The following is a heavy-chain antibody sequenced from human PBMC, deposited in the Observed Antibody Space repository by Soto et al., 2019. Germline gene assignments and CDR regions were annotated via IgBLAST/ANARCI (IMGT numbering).Heavy chain of an antibody. CDR2: INHSGST. CDR1: GGSFSGYY. Sequence: SETQSLTCAVYGGSFSGYYWSWIRQPPGKGLEWIGEINHSGSTNYTPSLKSRVTTSVETSNNQFSLKMSSVTAAGTAVYYCASLYGSGSYYYYYGMDVWGQGTTVTVSS. CDR3: ASLYGSGSYYYYYGMDV. J-gene: IGHJ6*02. D-gene: IGHD3-10*01. V-gene: IGHV4-34*01.